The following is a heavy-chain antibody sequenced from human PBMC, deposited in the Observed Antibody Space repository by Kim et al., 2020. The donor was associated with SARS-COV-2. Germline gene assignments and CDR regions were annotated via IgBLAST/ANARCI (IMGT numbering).Heavy chain of an antibody. CDR3: ARVPRQRGNDFWSGYSDY. D-gene: IGHD3-3*01. J-gene: IGHJ4*02. Sequence: ASVKVSCKASGYTFTSYGISWVRQAPGQGLEWMGWISAYNGNTNYAQKLQGRVTMTTDTSTSTAYMELRSLRSDDTAVYYCARVPRQRGNDFWSGYSDYWGQGTLVTVSS. CDR1: GYTFTSYG. V-gene: IGHV1-18*01. CDR2: ISAYNGNT.